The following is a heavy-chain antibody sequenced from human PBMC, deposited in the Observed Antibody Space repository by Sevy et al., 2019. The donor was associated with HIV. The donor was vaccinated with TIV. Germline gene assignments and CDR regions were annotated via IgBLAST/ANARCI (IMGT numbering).Heavy chain of an antibody. CDR3: AREALASSGLDAFDI. D-gene: IGHD3-22*01. CDR1: GYTFISYY. J-gene: IGHJ3*02. V-gene: IGHV1-46*01. CDR2: INPTGGST. Sequence: ASVKVSCKASGYTFISYYIHWVRQAPGQGHEWMGMINPTGGSTTYAQMFQGRVTMTSDTSTSTVYMELSSLRSDDTAVYYCAREALASSGLDAFDIWGQGTTVTVSS.